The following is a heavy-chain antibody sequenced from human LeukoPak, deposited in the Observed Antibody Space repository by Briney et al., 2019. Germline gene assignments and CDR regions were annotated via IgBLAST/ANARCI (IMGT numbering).Heavy chain of an antibody. J-gene: IGHJ4*02. CDR2: IWYDGSNK. CDR3: ARASYYDILTGLTPVDY. V-gene: IGHV3-33*01. Sequence: PGGSLRLSCAASGFTFSSYGMHWVSQAPGKGLGWVAVIWYDGSNKYYADSVKGRFTISRDNSKNTLYLQMNSLRAEDTAVYYCARASYYDILTGLTPVDYWGQGTLVTVSS. CDR1: GFTFSSYG. D-gene: IGHD3-9*01.